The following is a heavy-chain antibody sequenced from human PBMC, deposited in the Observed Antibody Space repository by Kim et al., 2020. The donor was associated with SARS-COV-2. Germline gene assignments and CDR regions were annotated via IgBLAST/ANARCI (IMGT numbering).Heavy chain of an antibody. D-gene: IGHD2-15*01. V-gene: IGHV3-23*01. Sequence: GGSLRLSCAASGFTFSSYAMSWVRQAPGKGLEWVSAISGSGGSTYYADSVKGRFTISRDNSKNTLYLQMNSLRAEDTAVYYCAKGQNTHYCSGGSCQGDVDFWGQGTLVTVSS. CDR3: AKGQNTHYCSGGSCQGDVDF. CDR2: ISGSGGST. CDR1: GFTFSSYA. J-gene: IGHJ4*02.